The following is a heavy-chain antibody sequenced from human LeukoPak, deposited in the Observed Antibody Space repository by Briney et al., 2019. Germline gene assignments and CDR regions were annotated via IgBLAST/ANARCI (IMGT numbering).Heavy chain of an antibody. D-gene: IGHD6-6*01. CDR2: ISYDGSNK. CDR1: GFTFSSYA. Sequence: GGSLRLSCAASGFTFSSYAMHWVRQAPGKGLEWVAVISYDGSNKYYADSVKGRFTISRDNSKNTLYLQMNSLRAEDTAVYYCAKDQSTSIAGDYWGQGTLVTVSS. J-gene: IGHJ4*02. CDR3: AKDQSTSIAGDY. V-gene: IGHV3-30-3*01.